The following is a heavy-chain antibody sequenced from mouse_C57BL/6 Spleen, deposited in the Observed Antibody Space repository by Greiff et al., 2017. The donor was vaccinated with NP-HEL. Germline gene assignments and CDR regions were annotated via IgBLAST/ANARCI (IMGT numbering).Heavy chain of an antibody. V-gene: IGHV5-6*01. CDR2: ISSGGSYT. J-gene: IGHJ3*01. CDR3: ARHTMVTPAWFAY. D-gene: IGHD2-1*01. CDR1: GFTFSSYG. Sequence: EVQRVESGGDLVKPGGSLKLSCAASGFTFSSYGMSWVRQTPDKRLEWVATISSGGSYTYYPDSVKGRFTISRDNAKNTLYLQMSSLKSEDTAMYYCARHTMVTPAWFAYWGQGTLVTVSA.